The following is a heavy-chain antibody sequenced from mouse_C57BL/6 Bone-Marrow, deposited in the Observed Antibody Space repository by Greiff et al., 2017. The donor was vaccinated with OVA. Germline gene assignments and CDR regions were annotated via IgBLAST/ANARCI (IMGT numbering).Heavy chain of an antibody. Sequence: QVQLKESGAELARPGASVKLSCKASGYTFTSYGISWVKQRTGQGLEWIGEIYPRSGNTYYNEKFKGKATLTADKSSSTAYMELRSLTSEDSAVYFCARRPYYYYFDYWGQGTTLTVSS. V-gene: IGHV1-81*01. CDR2: IYPRSGNT. CDR3: ARRPYYYYFDY. D-gene: IGHD1-1*01. J-gene: IGHJ2*01. CDR1: GYTFTSYG.